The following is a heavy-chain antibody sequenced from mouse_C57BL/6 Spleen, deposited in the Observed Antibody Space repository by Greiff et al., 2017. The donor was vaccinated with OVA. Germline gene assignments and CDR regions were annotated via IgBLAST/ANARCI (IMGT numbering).Heavy chain of an antibody. J-gene: IGHJ2*01. V-gene: IGHV1-15*01. Sequence: VQLHQPGAALVRPGASVTLSCKASGYTFTDYEMHWVKQTPVHGLEWIGAIDPDTGGTAYNQKFKGKAILTADKASSTAYMELRSLTSEDSAVYYCTRWDGYYGDYWGQGTTLTVSS. CDR1: GYTFTDYE. CDR2: IDPDTGGT. CDR3: TRWDGYYGDY. D-gene: IGHD2-3*01.